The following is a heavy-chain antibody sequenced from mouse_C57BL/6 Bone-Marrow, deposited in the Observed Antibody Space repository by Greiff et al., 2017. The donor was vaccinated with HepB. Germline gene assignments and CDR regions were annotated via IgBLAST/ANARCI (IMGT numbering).Heavy chain of an antibody. J-gene: IGHJ3*01. Sequence: QVQLQQPGAELVMPGASVKLSCKASGYTFTSYWMHWVKQRPGQGLEWIGEIDPSDSYTNYNQKFKGKAILTADKSSSTAYMELRSLTSEDSAVYYCTRRQIYDGYWFAYWGQGTLVTVSA. CDR3: TRRQIYDGYWFAY. CDR1: GYTFTSYW. CDR2: IDPSDSYT. V-gene: IGHV1-69*01. D-gene: IGHD2-3*01.